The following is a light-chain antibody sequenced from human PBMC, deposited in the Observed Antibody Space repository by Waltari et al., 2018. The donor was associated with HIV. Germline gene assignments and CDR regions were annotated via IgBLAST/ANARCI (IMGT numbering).Light chain of an antibody. CDR3: QQQASYPLT. J-gene: IGKJ3*01. CDR2: GAS. V-gene: IGKV1-9*01. Sequence: DVLLTQSPRFLSASVVDRVAIPCRASQGIRSYLAWYQQSPGRAPRLLIYGASTFETGVPSRFSGSGSGTRFTLTINSLQPEDFGTYYCQQQASYPLTFGPGTRVDV. CDR1: QGIRSY.